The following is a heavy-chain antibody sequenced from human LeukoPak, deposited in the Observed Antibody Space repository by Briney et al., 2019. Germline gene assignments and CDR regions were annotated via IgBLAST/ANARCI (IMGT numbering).Heavy chain of an antibody. V-gene: IGHV4-39*01. J-gene: IGHJ4*02. D-gene: IGHD3-3*01. Sequence: SETLSLTCTVSGGSISSSSYYWGWIRQPPGKGLEWIGSIYYSGSTYYNPSLKSRVTISVDTSKNQFSLKLSSVTAADTAVYYCARQVKDFGVVTHFDYWGQGTLVTVSS. CDR2: IYYSGST. CDR3: ARQVKDFGVVTHFDY. CDR1: GGSISSSSYY.